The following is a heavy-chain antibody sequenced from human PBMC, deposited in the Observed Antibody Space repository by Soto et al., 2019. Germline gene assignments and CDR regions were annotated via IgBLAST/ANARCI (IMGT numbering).Heavy chain of an antibody. V-gene: IGHV3-33*01. CDR1: GFFFKNYA. Sequence: GGSLRLSCAASGFFFKNYAMHWVRLAPGKGLEWVAYLFYDGSNENYADSVKGRFSVSRDNSEGMLFLQMNNLRVEDTGVYFCARAMTMTLARIFGMDVWGQGTTVTVSS. D-gene: IGHD3-3*01. J-gene: IGHJ6*02. CDR3: ARAMTMTLARIFGMDV. CDR2: LFYDGSNE.